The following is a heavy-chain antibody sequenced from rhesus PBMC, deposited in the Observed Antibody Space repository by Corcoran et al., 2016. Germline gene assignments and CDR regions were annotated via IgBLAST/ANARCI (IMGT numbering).Heavy chain of an antibody. CDR3: AKHLQGGIAAAGSYGLDS. Sequence: EVQLVQSGAEVKRPGESLKISCKTSGYSFTSYWISWVRQMPGKGMEWMGEIDPSDSETGDNPSVQGQVTISSDKSISTAYLQWSRLKASDTATYYCAKHLQGGIAAAGSYGLDSWGQGVVVTVSS. D-gene: IGHD6-31*01. J-gene: IGHJ6*01. V-gene: IGHV5-20*01. CDR2: IDPSDSET. CDR1: GYSFTSYW.